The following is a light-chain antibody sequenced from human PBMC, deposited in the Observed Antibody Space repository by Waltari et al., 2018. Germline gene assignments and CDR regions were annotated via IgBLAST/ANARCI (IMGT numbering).Light chain of an antibody. CDR3: QQFGGAPMYT. J-gene: IGKJ2*01. CDR2: VTS. CDR1: RPVDSAY. V-gene: IGKV3-20*01. Sequence: VVLTQSPDILSLSPGERATLSCRASRPVDSAYLAWYQQQPGQAPRLLIYVTSTRPAGVPDKFSGSGSGTDYTLTIDTVEPEDSAVYFCQQFGGAPMYTFGQGTRLEI.